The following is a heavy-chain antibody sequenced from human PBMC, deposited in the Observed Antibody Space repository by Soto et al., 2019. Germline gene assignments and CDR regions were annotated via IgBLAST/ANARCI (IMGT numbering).Heavy chain of an antibody. D-gene: IGHD3-22*01. CDR2: MYKGGSI. V-gene: IGHV4-4*09. Sequence: SETLSLTCRVSGGSISDDYWSWIRQPPGKRLEWIGYMYKGGSINYNPSLKSRVTISVDTSKNQFSLKLSSVTAADTAVYYCARSYYDRSGYAVDPWGQGTLVTSPQ. CDR1: GGSISDDY. CDR3: ARSYYDRSGYAVDP. J-gene: IGHJ5*02.